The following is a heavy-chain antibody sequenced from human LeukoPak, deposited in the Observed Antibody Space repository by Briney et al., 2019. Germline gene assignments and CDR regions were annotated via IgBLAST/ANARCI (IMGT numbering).Heavy chain of an antibody. CDR1: GYTFTGYY. CDR2: INPNSGGT. Sequence: GASVKVSCKASGYTFTGYYMHWVRQAPGQGLEWMGWINPNSGGTNYAQKFQGRVTMTRDTSISTAYMELSRLRSDDTAVYYCARNRVGATHWDAFDIWGRGTMVTVSS. V-gene: IGHV1-2*02. J-gene: IGHJ3*02. CDR3: ARNRVGATHWDAFDI. D-gene: IGHD1-26*01.